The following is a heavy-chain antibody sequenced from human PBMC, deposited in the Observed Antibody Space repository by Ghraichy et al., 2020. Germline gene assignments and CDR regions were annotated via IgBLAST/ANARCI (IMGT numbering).Heavy chain of an antibody. V-gene: IGHV1-18*01. CDR3: ARGDSSWDPPDH. CDR1: GYTFDNYG. J-gene: IGHJ4*02. CDR2: ISAYSGNT. D-gene: IGHD6-13*01. Sequence: ASVKVSCKASGYTFDNYGINWVRRAPGQGLEWMGWISAYSGNTKYGQKFQGRVTMTTDTSTSTAYMELRSLRSDDTAVYYCARGDSSWDPPDHWGQGTLVTVSS.